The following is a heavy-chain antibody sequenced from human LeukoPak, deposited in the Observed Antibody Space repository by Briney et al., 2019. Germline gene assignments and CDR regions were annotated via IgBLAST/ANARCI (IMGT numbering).Heavy chain of an antibody. Sequence: GRSLRLSCAASGFTFSSYAMSWVRQAPGKGLEWVSAISGSGGSTYYADSVKGRFTISRDNSKNTLYLQMNSLRAEDTAVYYCAKVELRYFPPNWFDPWGQGTLVTVSS. J-gene: IGHJ5*02. CDR2: ISGSGGST. V-gene: IGHV3-23*01. D-gene: IGHD3-9*01. CDR3: AKVELRYFPPNWFDP. CDR1: GFTFSSYA.